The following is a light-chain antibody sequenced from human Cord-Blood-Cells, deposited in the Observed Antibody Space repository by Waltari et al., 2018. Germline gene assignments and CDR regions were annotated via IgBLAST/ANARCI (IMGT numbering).Light chain of an antibody. J-gene: IGKJ1*01. Sequence: IQMTQSPSSLSASVVDKVTITCRASQSISSWLAWYQQKPGKAPKLLIYDASSFESGVPSRFSGSGSGTEFTRTISILQPDDFATYYCQQYNSYSGTFGQGTKVEIK. CDR2: DAS. CDR1: QSISSW. CDR3: QQYNSYSGT. V-gene: IGKV1-5*01.